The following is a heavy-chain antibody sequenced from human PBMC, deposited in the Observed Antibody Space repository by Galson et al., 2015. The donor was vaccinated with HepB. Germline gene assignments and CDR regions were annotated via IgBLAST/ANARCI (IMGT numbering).Heavy chain of an antibody. Sequence: SLRLSCAASGFTVSSNYMSWVRQAPGKGLEWVSVIYSGGSTYYADSVKGRFTISRDNSKNTLYLQMNNLRAEDTAVYYCASRLTGTKLGQFVYWGQGTLVTVSS. CDR3: ASRLTGTKLGQFVY. V-gene: IGHV3-53*01. CDR2: IYSGGST. D-gene: IGHD1-7*01. J-gene: IGHJ4*02. CDR1: GFTVSSNY.